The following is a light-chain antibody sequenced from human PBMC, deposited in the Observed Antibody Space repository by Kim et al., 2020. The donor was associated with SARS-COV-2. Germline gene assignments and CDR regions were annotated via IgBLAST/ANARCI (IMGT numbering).Light chain of an antibody. Sequence: PGQTARITCSADALPRQYTYWYQQKTDQAPVLIIYKDSERPSGIPERFSGSSAGTTVTLTISGVQAEDEADYYCQSADSSGIYLVSFGGGTQLTVL. V-gene: IGLV3-25*03. CDR2: KDS. J-gene: IGLJ2*01. CDR3: QSADSSGIYLVS. CDR1: ALPRQY.